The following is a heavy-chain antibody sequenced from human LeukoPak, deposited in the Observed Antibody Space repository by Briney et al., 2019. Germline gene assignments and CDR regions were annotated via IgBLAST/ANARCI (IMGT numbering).Heavy chain of an antibody. CDR3: ARMGGYSGYATH. CDR2: IHYSGTT. V-gene: IGHV4-59*08. J-gene: IGHJ4*02. D-gene: IGHD5-12*01. Sequence: SETLSLTCTVSGGSISTYYWSWIRQPPGKGLEWIGYIHYSGTTNYNPSLKNRVTISLDTSKNQFSLNLSSVTAADTAVYYCARMGGYSGYATHWGQGTLVTISS. CDR1: GGSISTYY.